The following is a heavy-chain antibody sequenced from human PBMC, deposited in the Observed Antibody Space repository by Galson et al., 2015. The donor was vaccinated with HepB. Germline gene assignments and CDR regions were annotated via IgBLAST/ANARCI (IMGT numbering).Heavy chain of an antibody. D-gene: IGHD1-1*01. CDR2: LFLNDDK. CDR3: THSLFWNYYYGMDV. V-gene: IGHV2-5*01. CDR1: GFSLSTSGVG. Sequence: PALVKTTQTLTLTCTFSGFSLSTSGVGVGWIRQPPGKALGWLAPLFLNDDKRYSPSLKSRLTITKDTSKNQVVLTMTNMDPVDTATYYCTHSLFWNYYYGMDVWGQGTTVTVSS. J-gene: IGHJ6*02.